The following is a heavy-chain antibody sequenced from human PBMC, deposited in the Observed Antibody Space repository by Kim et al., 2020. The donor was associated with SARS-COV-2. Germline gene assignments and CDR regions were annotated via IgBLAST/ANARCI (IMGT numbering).Heavy chain of an antibody. Sequence: GGSLRLSCAASGFTFINYAMTWVRQSPGKGLEWVSAISGSGNSTYYADSVRGRFTISRHNSKNMLFLQMNSLRAEDTAVYYCATTPMIPYFFDYWGQGTLVTVSS. D-gene: IGHD3-16*01. V-gene: IGHV3-23*01. CDR1: GFTFINYA. J-gene: IGHJ4*02. CDR2: ISGSGNST. CDR3: ATTPMIPYFFDY.